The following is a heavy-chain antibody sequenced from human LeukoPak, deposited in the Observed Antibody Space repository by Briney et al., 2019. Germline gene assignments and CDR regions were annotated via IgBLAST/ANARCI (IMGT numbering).Heavy chain of an antibody. D-gene: IGHD5-24*01. CDR2: IWYDGSNK. CDR3: ASASRDGYNYFDY. V-gene: IGHV3-33*01. J-gene: IGHJ4*02. Sequence: PGRSLRLSCAASGFTFSSYGMHWVRQAPGKGLEWVAVIWYDGSNKYYADSVKGRFTISRDNSKNTLYLQMNSLRAEDTAVYYSASASRDGYNYFDYWGQGTLVTVSS. CDR1: GFTFSSYG.